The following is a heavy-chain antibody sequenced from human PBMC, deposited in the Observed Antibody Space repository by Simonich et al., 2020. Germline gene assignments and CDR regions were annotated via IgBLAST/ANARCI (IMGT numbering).Heavy chain of an antibody. CDR2: LYPGDSDT. D-gene: IGHD1-1*01. J-gene: IGHJ3*02. CDR3: ARQLNDFDI. CDR1: GYSFTSYW. V-gene: IGHV5-51*01. Sequence: EVQLVQSGAEAKKPGDSLKISCKGSGYSFTSYWIGWVRQRPGKCLEWMGILYPGDSDTRYSPSLQGQVTISADKSITTAYLQWSSLKASDTAMYYCARQLNDFDIWGQGTMVTVSS.